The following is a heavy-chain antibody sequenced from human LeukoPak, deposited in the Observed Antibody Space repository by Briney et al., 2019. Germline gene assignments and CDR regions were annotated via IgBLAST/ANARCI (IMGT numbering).Heavy chain of an antibody. CDR1: GGSFSGYY. Sequence: SETLSLTCAVYGGSFSGYYWSWIRQPPGKGLEWIGEINHSGSTNYNPSLKSRVTISVDTSKNQFSLKLSSVTAADTAVYYCARGVRVAVAGTTGNWFDPWGQGTLVTVSS. V-gene: IGHV4-34*01. CDR2: INHSGST. D-gene: IGHD6-19*01. J-gene: IGHJ5*02. CDR3: ARGVRVAVAGTTGNWFDP.